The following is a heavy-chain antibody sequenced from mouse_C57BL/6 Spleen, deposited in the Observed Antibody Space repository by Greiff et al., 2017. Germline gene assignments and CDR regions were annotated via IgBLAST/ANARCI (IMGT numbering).Heavy chain of an antibody. Sequence: EVKLVESGGGLVQSGRSLRLSCATSGFTFSDFYMEWVRQAPGKGLEWIAASRNKANDYTTEYSASVKGRFIVSRDTSQSILYLQMNALRAEDTAIYYCARDASRGAMDYWGQGTSVTVSS. CDR2: SRNKANDYTT. CDR1: GFTFSDFY. V-gene: IGHV7-1*01. J-gene: IGHJ4*01. CDR3: ARDASRGAMDY.